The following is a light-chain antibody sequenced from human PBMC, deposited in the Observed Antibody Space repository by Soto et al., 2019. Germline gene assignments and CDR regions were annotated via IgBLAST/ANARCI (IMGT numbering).Light chain of an antibody. J-gene: IGLJ3*02. CDR3: CSSAGDNKWV. V-gene: IGLV2-23*01. CDR2: EGS. Sequence: QSALTQPASVSGSPGQSVTISCTGASSDVGGYDYVSWYQQHPDKAPKLIIYEGSKRPSGVSNRFSGSKSVNTASLTISGLQTEDEADYCCCSSAGDNKWVFGGGTKVTVL. CDR1: SSDVGGYDY.